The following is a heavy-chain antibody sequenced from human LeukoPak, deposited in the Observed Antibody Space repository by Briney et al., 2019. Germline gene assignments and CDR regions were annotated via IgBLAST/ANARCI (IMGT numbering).Heavy chain of an antibody. V-gene: IGHV3-20*04. Sequence: GGSLRLSCAASGFNFDDYVMSWVRQAPGKGLEWVSGINWNGGSRGYADSLKGRFTISRDNAKNTLYLQLNSLRAEDTALYYCAKDRSSGRPYFFDYWGQGTLVTVSS. D-gene: IGHD6-19*01. CDR2: INWNGGSR. J-gene: IGHJ4*02. CDR3: AKDRSSGRPYFFDY. CDR1: GFNFDDYV.